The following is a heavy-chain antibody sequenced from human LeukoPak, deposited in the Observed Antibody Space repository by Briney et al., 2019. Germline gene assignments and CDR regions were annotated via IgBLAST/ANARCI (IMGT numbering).Heavy chain of an antibody. J-gene: IGHJ6*02. CDR3: ARTPFTVTRTYYGMDV. D-gene: IGHD4-17*01. CDR2: ISAYNGNT. CDR1: GYTFTSYG. V-gene: IGHV1-18*01. Sequence: WASVKVSCKASGYTFTSYGISWVRQAPGQGLKWMGWISAYNGNTNYAQKLQGRVTMTTDTSTSTAYMELRSLRSDDTAVYYCARTPFTVTRTYYGMDVWGQGTTVTVSS.